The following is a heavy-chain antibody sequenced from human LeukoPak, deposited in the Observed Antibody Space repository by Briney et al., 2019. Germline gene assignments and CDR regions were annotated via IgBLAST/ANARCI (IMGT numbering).Heavy chain of an antibody. V-gene: IGHV4-59*08. D-gene: IGHD2-21*01. CDR3: VRLVVDSRGIKEVAVEN. Sequence: SETLSLTCSVSGASISRYYCSWIRQPPGGGLEWIGYIYNRGTTNYNPSLKSRITMSMDTSKNQFSLNLRSVTAADTAVYYCVRLVVDSRGIKEVAVENWGEGTLVTVSS. CDR2: IYNRGTT. J-gene: IGHJ4*02. CDR1: GASISRYY.